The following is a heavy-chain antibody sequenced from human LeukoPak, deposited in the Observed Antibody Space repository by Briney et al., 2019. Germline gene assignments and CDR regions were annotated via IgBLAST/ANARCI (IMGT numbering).Heavy chain of an antibody. D-gene: IGHD3-10*01. CDR1: GGSISSSSYY. V-gene: IGHV4-39*01. Sequence: SETLSLTCTVSGGSISSSSYYWGLIRQPPGKGLEWIGSIYYSGSTYYSPSLKTRVTISVDTSKNQFSLTLSSVTAADTAVYYCARQSYFGRASMDVWGQGTTVTVSS. J-gene: IGHJ6*02. CDR3: ARQSYFGRASMDV. CDR2: IYYSGST.